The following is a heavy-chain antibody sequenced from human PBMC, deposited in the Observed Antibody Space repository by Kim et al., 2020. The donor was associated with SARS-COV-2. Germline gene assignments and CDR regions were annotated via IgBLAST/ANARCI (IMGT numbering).Heavy chain of an antibody. CDR3: ARDRRNDSSGFSYYYYYGMDV. V-gene: IGHV3-48*02. CDR2: ISSSSSTI. D-gene: IGHD3-22*01. CDR1: GFTFSSYS. J-gene: IGHJ6*02. Sequence: GGSLRLSCAASGFTFSSYSMNWVRQAPGKGLEWVSYISSSSSTIYYADSVKGRFTISRDNAKNSLYLQMNSLRDEDTAVYYCARDRRNDSSGFSYYYYYGMDVWGQGTTVTVSS.